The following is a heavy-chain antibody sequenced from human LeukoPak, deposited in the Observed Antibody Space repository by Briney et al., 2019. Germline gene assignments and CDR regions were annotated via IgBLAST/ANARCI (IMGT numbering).Heavy chain of an antibody. J-gene: IGHJ4*02. Sequence: GGSLSLSCAASGFTFSTYEMNWVREAPGKGLEWVSYISSSATVIYYADSVKGRFPISRDNAKKSLYLQMNSLRAEDTAVYYCARGPTIPYFDYWGEGTLVTVPS. CDR3: ARGPTIPYFDY. V-gene: IGHV3-48*03. D-gene: IGHD4/OR15-4a*01. CDR1: GFTFSTYE. CDR2: ISSSATVI.